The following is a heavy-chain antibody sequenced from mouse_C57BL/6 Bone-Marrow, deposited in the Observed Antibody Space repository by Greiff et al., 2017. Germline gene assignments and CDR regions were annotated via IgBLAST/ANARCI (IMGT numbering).Heavy chain of an antibody. CDR2: IRSKSNNYAT. CDR3: VRHPLLGYFDV. J-gene: IGHJ1*03. D-gene: IGHD1-1*01. V-gene: IGHV10-1*01. CDR1: GFSFNTYA. Sequence: EVKLVESGGGLVQPKGSLKLSCAASGFSFNTYAMNWVRQAPGKGLEWVARIRSKSNNYATYYADSVKDRFTISRDDSESMLYLQMNNLKTEDTAMYYCVRHPLLGYFDVWGTGTTVTVSS.